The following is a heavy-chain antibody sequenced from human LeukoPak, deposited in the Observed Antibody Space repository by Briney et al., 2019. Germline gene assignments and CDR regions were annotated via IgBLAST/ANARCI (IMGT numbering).Heavy chain of an antibody. Sequence: ASVKVSCKASGYTFTSYYMHWVRQAPGQGLEWMGIINPSGGSTSYAQKFQGRVTMTRDTSTSTVYMELSSLRSEDTAVYYCAGHLGGYYYMDVWGKGTTVTVSS. CDR2: INPSGGST. CDR3: AGHLGGYYYMDV. D-gene: IGHD3-16*01. V-gene: IGHV1-46*01. J-gene: IGHJ6*03. CDR1: GYTFTSYY.